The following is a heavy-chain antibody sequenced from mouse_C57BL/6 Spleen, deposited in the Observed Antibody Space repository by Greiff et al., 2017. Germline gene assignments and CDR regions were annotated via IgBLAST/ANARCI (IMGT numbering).Heavy chain of an antibody. V-gene: IGHV5-17*01. D-gene: IGHD2-4*01. CDR1: GFTFSASG. Sequence: EVHLVESGGGLVKPGGSLKLSCAASGFTFSASGMHWVRQAPERGLEWVAYISSGSSTIYYADTVKGRFTINRENAKNTRYLQMTSLRSEDTAMYYCAGDDYGDALAWFAYWGQGTLVTVAA. J-gene: IGHJ3*01. CDR3: AGDDYGDALAWFAY. CDR2: ISSGSSTI.